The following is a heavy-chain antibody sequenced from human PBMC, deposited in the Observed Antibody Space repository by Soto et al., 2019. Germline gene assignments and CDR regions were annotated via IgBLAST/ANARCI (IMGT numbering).Heavy chain of an antibody. CDR3: AKGGYSYDY. CDR2: ISYDGSNK. Sequence: GGSLRLSCAASGFTFSSYGMHWVRQAPGKGLEWVAVISYDGSNKYYADSVKGRFTISRDNSKSTLYLQMNSLRAEDTAVYYCAKGGYSYDYWGQGTLVTVSS. J-gene: IGHJ4*02. CDR1: GFTFSSYG. D-gene: IGHD5-18*01. V-gene: IGHV3-30*18.